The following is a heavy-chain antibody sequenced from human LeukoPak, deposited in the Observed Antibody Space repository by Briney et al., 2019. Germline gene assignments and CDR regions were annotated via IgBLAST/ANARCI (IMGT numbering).Heavy chain of an antibody. CDR3: ARVGATYGDPLEYDY. CDR1: GYSFATYA. V-gene: IGHV1-18*01. CDR2: ISGYNGKT. Sequence: ASVKVSCKASGYSFATYAITWVRQAPGLGLEWMGWISGYNGKTNYAPKLQGRLTMTTDTSTSTACMELRSLRSDDTAMYYCARVGATYGDPLEYDYWGQGTLVTVSS. D-gene: IGHD1-26*01. J-gene: IGHJ4*02.